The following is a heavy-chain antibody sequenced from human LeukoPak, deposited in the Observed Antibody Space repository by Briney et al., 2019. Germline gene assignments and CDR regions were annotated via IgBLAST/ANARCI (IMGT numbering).Heavy chain of an antibody. CDR2: ISSSSSTI. CDR3: ARVPRGYSYGYLSDY. J-gene: IGHJ4*02. Sequence: GGSLRLSCAASGFTFSSYSMTWVRQAPGKGLEWVSYISSSSSTIYYADSVKGRFTISRDNAKNSLYLQMNSLRDEDTAVYYCARVPRGYSYGYLSDYWGQGTLVTVS. V-gene: IGHV3-48*02. CDR1: GFTFSSYS. D-gene: IGHD5-18*01.